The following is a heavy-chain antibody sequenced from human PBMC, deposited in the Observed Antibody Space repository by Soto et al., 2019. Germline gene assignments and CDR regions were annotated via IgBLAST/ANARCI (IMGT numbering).Heavy chain of an antibody. CDR2: IYYSGST. CDR3: ARHRPGSGGRCYDY. CDR1: DGSSSSGGHS. V-gene: IGHV4-30-4*07. Sequence: SQTRSLTCAVSDGSSSSGGHSWSWIRQPPGKGLEWIGYIYYSGSTNYNPSLKSRVTISVDTSKNQFSLKLSSVTAADTAVYYCARHRPGSGGRCYDYWXQGTLVTVSS. J-gene: IGHJ4*02. D-gene: IGHD2-15*01.